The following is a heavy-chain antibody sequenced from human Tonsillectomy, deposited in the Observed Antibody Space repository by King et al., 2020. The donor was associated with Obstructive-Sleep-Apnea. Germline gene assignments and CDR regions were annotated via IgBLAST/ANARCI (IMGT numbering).Heavy chain of an antibody. CDR2: ISSRSSYI. D-gene: IGHD3-22*01. J-gene: IGHJ3*02. CDR1: GFTLSSYS. CDR3: ARSLIVVEVDAFDI. V-gene: IGHV3-21*01. Sequence: VQLVESGEGLVKPGGSRRLSCEASGFTLSSYSMNWVRQAPGKGLEWVSSISSRSSYIYNADSVKGRFTISRDNAKNSLYLQMNSLRAEDTAVYYCARSLIVVEVDAFDIWGQGTMVTVSS.